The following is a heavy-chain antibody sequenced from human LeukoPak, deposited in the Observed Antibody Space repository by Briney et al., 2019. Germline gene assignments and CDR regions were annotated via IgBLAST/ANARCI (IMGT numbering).Heavy chain of an antibody. D-gene: IGHD3-3*01. J-gene: IGHJ4*02. CDR1: GGSISSYY. CDR3: ARVAPYAYYDFWSGSPYYFDY. V-gene: IGHV4-59*01. CDR2: IYYSGST. Sequence: SETLSLTCTVSGGSISSYYWSWIRQPPGKGLEWIGYIYYSGSTNYNPSPKSRVTISVDTSKNQFSLKLSSVTAADTAVYYCARVAPYAYYDFWSGSPYYFDYWGQGTLVTVSS.